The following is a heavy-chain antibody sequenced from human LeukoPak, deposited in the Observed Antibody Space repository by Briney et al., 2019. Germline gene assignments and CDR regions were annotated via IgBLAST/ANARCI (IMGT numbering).Heavy chain of an antibody. CDR3: ARPQNSCYYYYLDL. D-gene: IGHD2/OR15-2a*01. CDR1: GGSIISYY. CDR2: IYNSGST. J-gene: IGHJ2*01. V-gene: IGHV4-59*08. Sequence: SETLSLTCTVSGGSIISYYWSWIRQPPGKGLEWIGYIYNSGSTSYNPSLKSRVTMSVDTSKNQLSLKLSSVTAADTAIYYCARPQNSCYYYYLDLWGRGTLVTVSS.